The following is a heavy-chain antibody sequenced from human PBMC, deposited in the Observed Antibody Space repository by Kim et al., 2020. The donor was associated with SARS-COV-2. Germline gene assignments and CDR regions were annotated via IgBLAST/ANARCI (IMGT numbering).Heavy chain of an antibody. CDR2: ISAYNGNT. CDR1: GYTFTSYG. D-gene: IGHD3-22*01. V-gene: IGHV1-18*04. J-gene: IGHJ5*02. Sequence: ASVKVSCKASGYTFTSYGISWVRQAPGQGLEWMGWISAYNGNTNYAQKLQGRVTMTTDTSTSTAYMELRSLRSDDTAVYYCARDEYYYDPGLGFDPWGQGTLVTVSS. CDR3: ARDEYYYDPGLGFDP.